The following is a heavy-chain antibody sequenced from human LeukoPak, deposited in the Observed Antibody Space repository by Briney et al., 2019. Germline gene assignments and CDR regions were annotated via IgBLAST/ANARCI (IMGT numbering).Heavy chain of an antibody. CDR3: GRDGGGAYCGGDCYTYFQH. CDR2: IIPIFGTA. Sequence: SVKVSCKASGGTFSSYAISWVRQAPGQGLEWMGGIIPIFGTANYAQKFKRRVTITTDESTSTAYMELSSLRSEDTAVYYCGRDGGGAYCGGDCYTYFQHWGQGTLVTVSS. J-gene: IGHJ1*01. V-gene: IGHV1-69*05. CDR1: GGTFSSYA. D-gene: IGHD2-21*02.